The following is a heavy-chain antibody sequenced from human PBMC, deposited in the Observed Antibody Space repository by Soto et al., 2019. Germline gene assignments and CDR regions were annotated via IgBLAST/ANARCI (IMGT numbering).Heavy chain of an antibody. D-gene: IGHD3-16*02. CDR3: ASNDYVWGSYRYKGFSDY. J-gene: IGHJ4*02. CDR2: ISSSSSTI. V-gene: IGHV3-48*02. CDR1: VFTFSSYS. Sequence: WWSLRLSCSASVFTFSSYSMNWLRQAPGKGLEWVSYISSSSSTIYYADSVKGRFTISRDNAKNSLYLQMNSLRDEDTAVYYCASNDYVWGSYRYKGFSDYWGQGTLVTVSS.